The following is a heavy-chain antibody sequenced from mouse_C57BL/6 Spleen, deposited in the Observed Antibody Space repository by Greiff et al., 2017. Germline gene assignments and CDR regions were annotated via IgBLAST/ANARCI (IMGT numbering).Heavy chain of an antibody. Sequence: QVQLQQPGAELVKPGASVKMSCKASGYTFTSYWITWVKQRPGQGLEWIGDIYPGSGSTNYNEKFKSKATLTLDTSSSTAYMQLSSLTSEDSAVYYVESGGGAQATPAWFAYWGQGTLVTVSA. V-gene: IGHV1-55*01. CDR2: IYPGSGST. CDR3: ESGGGAQATPAWFAY. D-gene: IGHD3-2*02. CDR1: GYTFTSYW. J-gene: IGHJ3*01.